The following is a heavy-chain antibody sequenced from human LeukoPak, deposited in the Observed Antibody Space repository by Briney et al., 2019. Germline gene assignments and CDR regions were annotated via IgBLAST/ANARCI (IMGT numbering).Heavy chain of an antibody. Sequence: ASVKVSCKTSGYTFTGYGITWVRQAPGQGLEWMGWINAYNGNTNYAQKLQGRVTMTTDTSTSTAYMELRSLRSDDTAVYYCARDTHRTSDAFDIWGQGTMVTVSS. V-gene: IGHV1-18*01. J-gene: IGHJ3*02. CDR3: ARDTHRTSDAFDI. CDR1: GYTFTGYG. CDR2: INAYNGNT.